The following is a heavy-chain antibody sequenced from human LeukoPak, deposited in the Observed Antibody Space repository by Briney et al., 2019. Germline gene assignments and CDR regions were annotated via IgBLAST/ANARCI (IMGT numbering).Heavy chain of an antibody. Sequence: PSETLSLTCTVSRGSISGSIRSYYWSWLRLPPGKGPEWIGYISSSGSVNDNPSLRSRVTISVDTSKNQFSLNLSSVSAADTAVYYCARIPLGYSGAYYFDYWGQGTLVTVSP. D-gene: IGHD5-12*01. CDR3: ARIPLGYSGAYYFDY. CDR1: RGSISGSIRSYY. J-gene: IGHJ4*02. CDR2: ISSSGSV. V-gene: IGHV4-4*09.